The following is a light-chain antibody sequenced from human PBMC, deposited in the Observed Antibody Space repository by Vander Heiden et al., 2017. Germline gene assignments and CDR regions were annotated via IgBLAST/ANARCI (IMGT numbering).Light chain of an antibody. CDR2: GAS. CDR1: QGIGNY. CDR3: QQYNDYPWT. Sequence: DIQMTQSPSSLSASVGDRVTITCRASQGIGNYLAWIQQKPGKAPKSLIYGASSLQSGVPSKFSGSGSGTDFTLTISSPQPEDFATYYCQQYNDYPWTFGQGTKVEMK. J-gene: IGKJ1*01. V-gene: IGKV1-16*02.